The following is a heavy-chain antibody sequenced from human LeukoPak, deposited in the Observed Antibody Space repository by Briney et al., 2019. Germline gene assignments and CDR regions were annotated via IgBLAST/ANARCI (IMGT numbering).Heavy chain of an antibody. CDR1: GFTFSGYG. Sequence: HPGGSLRLSCAASGFTFSGYGMNWVRQAPGKGLEWVSYISTSSTTIYYADSVKGRFTISKNTAKNSLYLQMNSLRAEDTAVYYCAREVTGYDYEVGNYYAMDVWGQGTTVTVSS. CDR2: ISTSSTTI. J-gene: IGHJ6*02. V-gene: IGHV3-48*04. D-gene: IGHD5-12*01. CDR3: AREVTGYDYEVGNYYAMDV.